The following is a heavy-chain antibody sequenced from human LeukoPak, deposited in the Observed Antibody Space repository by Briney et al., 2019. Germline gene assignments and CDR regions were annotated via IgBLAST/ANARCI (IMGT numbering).Heavy chain of an antibody. V-gene: IGHV3-9*01. CDR1: GFTFSSYA. D-gene: IGHD3-10*01. CDR3: AKVHYYGSGIFDY. CDR2: ISWNSGSI. J-gene: IGHJ4*02. Sequence: GGSLRLSCAASGFTFSSYAMSWVRQAPGKGLEWVSGISWNSGSIGYADSVKGRFTISRDNAKNSLYLQMNSLRAEDTALYYCAKVHYYGSGIFDYWGQGNLVTVSS.